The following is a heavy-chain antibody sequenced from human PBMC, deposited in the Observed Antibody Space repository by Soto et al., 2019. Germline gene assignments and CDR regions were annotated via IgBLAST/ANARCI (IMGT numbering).Heavy chain of an antibody. CDR1: GGTFSSYT. J-gene: IGHJ6*03. CDR2: IIPILGIA. CDR3: AGDKELPGIYYYYYMDV. Sequence: QVQLVQSGAEVKKPGSSVKVSCKASGGTFSSYTISWVRQAPGQGLEWMGRIIPILGIANYAQKFQGRVTITADKSTSTAYMELSSLRSEDTAVYYCAGDKELPGIYYYYYMDVWGKGTTVTVSS. V-gene: IGHV1-69*08. D-gene: IGHD1-7*01.